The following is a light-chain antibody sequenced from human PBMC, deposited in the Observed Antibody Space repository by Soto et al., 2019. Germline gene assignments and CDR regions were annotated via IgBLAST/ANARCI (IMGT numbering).Light chain of an antibody. CDR3: NSYTSSNTYV. J-gene: IGLJ1*01. V-gene: IGLV2-18*02. Sequence: QSMLTQPPSVSGSPGQSVTISCTGTSSDVGSYNRVSWYQQPPGTAPKLMIYEVSNRPSGVPDRFSGSKSGNTASLTISGLRPEDEADYYCNSYTSSNTYVFGTGTKVTVL. CDR2: EVS. CDR1: SSDVGSYNR.